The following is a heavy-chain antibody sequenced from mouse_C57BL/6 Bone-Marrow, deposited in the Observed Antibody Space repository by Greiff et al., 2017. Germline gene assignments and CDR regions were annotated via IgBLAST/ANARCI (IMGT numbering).Heavy chain of an antibody. D-gene: IGHD1-1*01. CDR2: ISDGGSYT. CDR1: GFTFSSYA. Sequence: EVQLVESGGGLVKPGGSLKLSCAASGFTFSSYAMSWVRQTPEKRLEWVATISDGGSYTYYPDNVKGRFTISRDNAKNNLYLQMRHLKSEDTAMYYCAREPFFYYYGSSYVENWYFDVWGTGTTVTVSS. V-gene: IGHV5-4*01. J-gene: IGHJ1*03. CDR3: AREPFFYYYGSSYVENWYFDV.